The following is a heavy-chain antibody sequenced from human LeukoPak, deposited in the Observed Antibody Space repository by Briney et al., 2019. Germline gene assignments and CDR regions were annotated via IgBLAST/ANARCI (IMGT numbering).Heavy chain of an antibody. CDR1: GGSISSYY. J-gene: IGHJ5*02. CDR3: ARTDGALRGGWFDP. CDR2: IYTSGST. V-gene: IGHV4-4*07. Sequence: SETLSPTCTVSGGSISSYYWSWIRQPAGKGLEWIGRIYTSGSTNYNPSLKSRVTMSVDTSKNQFSLKLSSVTAADTAVYYCARTDGALRGGWFDPWGQGTLVTVSS. D-gene: IGHD4-17*01.